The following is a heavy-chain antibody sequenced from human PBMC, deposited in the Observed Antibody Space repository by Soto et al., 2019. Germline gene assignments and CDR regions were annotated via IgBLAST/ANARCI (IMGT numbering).Heavy chain of an antibody. Sequence: QLQLQESGPGLVKPSETLSLTCTVSGGSISSSSYYWGWIRQPPGKGLEWIGSIYYSGSTYYNPSLKSRVTISVGTSKNQFSLKLSSVTAADTAVYYCARGLSYYDILTGYYPVDYWGQGTLVTVSS. CDR1: GGSISSSSYY. CDR3: ARGLSYYDILTGYYPVDY. J-gene: IGHJ4*02. V-gene: IGHV4-39*01. CDR2: IYYSGST. D-gene: IGHD3-9*01.